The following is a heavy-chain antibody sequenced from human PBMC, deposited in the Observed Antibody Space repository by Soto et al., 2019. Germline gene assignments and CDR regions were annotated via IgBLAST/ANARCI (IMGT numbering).Heavy chain of an antibody. J-gene: IGHJ6*02. CDR1: GGSISSYY. CDR2: IYYSGST. D-gene: IGHD2-21*01. CDR3: ANVDYYYGMDV. Sequence: SETLSLTCTVSGGSISSYYWSWIRQPPGKGLKWIGYIYYSGSTNYNPSLKSRVTISVDTSKNQFSLKLSSVTAADTAVYYCANVDYYYGMDVWGQGTTVTVSS. V-gene: IGHV4-59*01.